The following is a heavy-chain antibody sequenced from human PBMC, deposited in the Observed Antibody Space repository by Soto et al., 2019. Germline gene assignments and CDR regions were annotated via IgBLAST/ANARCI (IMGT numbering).Heavy chain of an antibody. D-gene: IGHD1-26*01. V-gene: IGHV3-30*18. CDR1: GFTFSSYG. CDR3: AKDKVGATTFYFDY. J-gene: IGHJ4*02. CDR2: ISYAGSNK. Sequence: QVQLVESGGGVVQPGRSLRLSCAASGFTFSSYGMHWVRQAPGKGLEWVAVISYAGSNKYYADSVKGRFTISRDNSKKTLYLQMNRLIAEDTAVYYCAKDKVGATTFYFDYWGQGTLVTVSS.